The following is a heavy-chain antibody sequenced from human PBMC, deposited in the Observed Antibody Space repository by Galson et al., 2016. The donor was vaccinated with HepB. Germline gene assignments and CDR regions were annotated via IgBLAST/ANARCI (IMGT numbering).Heavy chain of an antibody. CDR2: VSGSAAGT. J-gene: IGHJ4*02. V-gene: IGHV3-23*01. Sequence: LEWVAAVSGSAAGTEYGITTDYADSVKGRFTISRDNSKNTLYLQMNSLRAEDTAVYYCAKVGPSCSSTRCSDYYFDYWGQGTLVTVSS. D-gene: IGHD2-2*01. CDR3: AKVGPSCSSTRCSDYYFDY.